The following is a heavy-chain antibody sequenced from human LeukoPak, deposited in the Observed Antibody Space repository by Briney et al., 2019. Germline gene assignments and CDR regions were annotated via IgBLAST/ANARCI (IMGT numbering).Heavy chain of an antibody. CDR1: GFSLSSHA. CDR2: ISGSGGST. V-gene: IGHV3-23*01. CDR3: AKDQSSNYYFYYMDV. Sequence: PGGSLRLSCAASGFSLSSHAMSWVRQAPGQGLEWVSSISGSGGSTYYADSVKGRFTVSRDNSKNILYLQMNSLRAEDTAVYYCAKDQSSNYYFYYMDVWGKGTTVTVSS. J-gene: IGHJ6*03. D-gene: IGHD2-2*01.